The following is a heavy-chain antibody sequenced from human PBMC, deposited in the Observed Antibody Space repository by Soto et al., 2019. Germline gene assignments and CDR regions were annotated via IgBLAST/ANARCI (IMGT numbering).Heavy chain of an antibody. J-gene: IGHJ6*02. Sequence: ASETLSLTCAVSGGSISSSNWWSWVRQPPGKGREWIGEIYHSGSTKYNPSLKSRVTISVDKSKNQFSLKLSSVTAADTAVYYCARFTGYDSSSWAHYYYYGMDVWGQGTTVTVSS. CDR1: GGSISSSNW. CDR3: ARFTGYDSSSWAHYYYYGMDV. V-gene: IGHV4-4*02. CDR2: IYHSGST. D-gene: IGHD6-13*01.